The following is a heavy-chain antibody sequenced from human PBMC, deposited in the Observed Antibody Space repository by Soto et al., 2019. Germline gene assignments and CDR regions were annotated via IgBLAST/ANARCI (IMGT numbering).Heavy chain of an antibody. V-gene: IGHV4-59*01. J-gene: IGHJ6*02. CDR1: GGSISSYY. D-gene: IGHD1-1*01. Sequence: PSETLSLTCTVSGGSISSYYWSWIRQPPGKGLEWIGYIYYSGSTNYNPSLKSRVTISVDTSKNQFSLKLSSVTAADTAVYYCARFRSVPGYYYYGMDVWGQGTTVTVSS. CDR2: IYYSGST. CDR3: ARFRSVPGYYYYGMDV.